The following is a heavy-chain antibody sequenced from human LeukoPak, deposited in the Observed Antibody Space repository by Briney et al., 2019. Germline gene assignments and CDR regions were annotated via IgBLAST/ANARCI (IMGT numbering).Heavy chain of an antibody. J-gene: IGHJ5*02. CDR2: IWFDGSNK. CDR1: GFTFSSYG. Sequence: PGGSLRLXCAASGFTFSSYGMHWVRQAPGKGLEWVAVIWFDGSNKYYADSVKGRFTISRDNSKNTLYLQMNSLRAEDTAVYYCAKSGHDYGGYRKYNWFDPWGQGTLVTVSS. D-gene: IGHD4-17*01. V-gene: IGHV3-33*06. CDR3: AKSGHDYGGYRKYNWFDP.